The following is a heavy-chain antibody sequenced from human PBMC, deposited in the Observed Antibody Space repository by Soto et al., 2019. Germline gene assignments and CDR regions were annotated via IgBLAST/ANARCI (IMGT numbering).Heavy chain of an antibody. D-gene: IGHD2-15*01. V-gene: IGHV1-3*01. J-gene: IGHJ6*02. CDR1: GYTFTSYA. CDR2: INAGNGNT. Sequence: QVQLVQSGAEVKKPGASVKVSCKASGYTFTSYAMHWVRQAPGQRLEWMGWINAGNGNTKYSQKFQGRVTITRDTTASNAYMGLSSLRSEETAVYYWGGGGGGCSGGSCYYYYYGMDVWGQGTTVTVSS. CDR3: GGGGGGCSGGSCYYYYYGMDV.